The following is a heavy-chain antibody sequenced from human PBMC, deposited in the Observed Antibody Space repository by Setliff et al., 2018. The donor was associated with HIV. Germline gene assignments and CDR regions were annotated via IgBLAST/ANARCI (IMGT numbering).Heavy chain of an antibody. CDR2: VNAANGYT. Sequence: ASVKVSCKASGYTFTSYHMHWVRQAPGQRLEWMGWVNAANGYTIYAQKFQGRVTMTEDTSTDTAYMELSSLRSEDTAVYYCAREGNFWRVFDPWGQGTLVTVSS. V-gene: IGHV1-3*01. CDR1: GYTFTSYH. D-gene: IGHD3-3*01. CDR3: AREGNFWRVFDP. J-gene: IGHJ5*02.